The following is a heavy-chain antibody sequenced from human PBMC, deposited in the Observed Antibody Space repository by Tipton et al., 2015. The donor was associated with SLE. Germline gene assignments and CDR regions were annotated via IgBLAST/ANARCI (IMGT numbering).Heavy chain of an antibody. J-gene: IGHJ4*02. CDR1: GGSINSGAYY. CDR2: ISYSGSP. CDR3: ARGGVGGYDYFDF. V-gene: IGHV4-31*03. Sequence: TLSLTCTVSGGSINSGAYYWGWIRQHPGKGLEWIGHISYSGSPYYNPSLRSRVTISVDTSKNHFSLKLSSATAADTAVYYCARGGVGGYDYFDFWGPGTLVTVSS. D-gene: IGHD5-12*01.